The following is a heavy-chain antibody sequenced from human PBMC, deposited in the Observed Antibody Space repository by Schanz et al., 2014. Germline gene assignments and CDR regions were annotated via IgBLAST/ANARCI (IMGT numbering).Heavy chain of an antibody. Sequence: EVQLVESGGGVVQPGRSLRLSCAASGFTFSTHAMHWVRQAPGKGLEWVSYVSRSTPDIYYADSVKGRFTMSRDNAKNSVFLQMNSLRAEDTAIYYCAKDAPYPFDLWGRGTLITVSS. CDR2: VSRSTPDI. CDR1: GFTFSTHA. V-gene: IGHV3-21*04. J-gene: IGHJ2*01. CDR3: AKDAPYPFDL.